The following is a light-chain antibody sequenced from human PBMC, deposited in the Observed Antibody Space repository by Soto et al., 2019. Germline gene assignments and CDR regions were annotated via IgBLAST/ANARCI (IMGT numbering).Light chain of an antibody. J-gene: IGKJ1*01. CDR3: QKYARIPWT. Sequence: EIVLTQSPGTLSLSAWERATLSCRASQSFSSSYLGWYQHKPGQAPRIIIYSESYRATGIPDRFSASGSGTDLNLTISRLEPADFAVYYCQKYARIPWTCGQGTKVDIK. V-gene: IGKV3-20*01. CDR1: QSFSSSY. CDR2: SES.